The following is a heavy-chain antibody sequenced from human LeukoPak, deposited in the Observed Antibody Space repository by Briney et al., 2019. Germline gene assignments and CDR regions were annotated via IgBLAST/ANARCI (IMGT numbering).Heavy chain of an antibody. CDR1: GVSISGYY. V-gene: IGHV4-59*01. CDR2: IYYNGVS. J-gene: IGHJ3*02. D-gene: IGHD2-15*01. CDR3: ARRRVVVASTDGASGAFDI. Sequence: SSETLSLTCTVSGVSISGYYWSWIRQPPGKGLEWVAYIYYNGVSNYNPSLKSRVIISVDSSKNQFSLKLTSVTAADTAVYFCARRRVVVASTDGASGAFDIWGQGTMVTVSS.